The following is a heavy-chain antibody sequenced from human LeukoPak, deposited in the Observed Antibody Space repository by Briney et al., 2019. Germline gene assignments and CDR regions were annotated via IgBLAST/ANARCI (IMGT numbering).Heavy chain of an antibody. CDR2: ISSSADRI. V-gene: IGHV3-48*01. CDR1: GFTFRSHG. J-gene: IGHJ4*02. Sequence: GGSLRLSCVGFGFTFRSHGMNWVRQAPGKGPEWISYISSSADRIYYADSVRGRLAISRDNDRNSFFLDMNTLRAEDTAVYYCARANPTIPIFYFDFWGRGTLVTVSS. CDR3: ARANPTIPIFYFDF. D-gene: IGHD2-2*02.